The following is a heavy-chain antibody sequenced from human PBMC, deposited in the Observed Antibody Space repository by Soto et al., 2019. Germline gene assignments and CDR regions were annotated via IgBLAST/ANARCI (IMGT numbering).Heavy chain of an antibody. CDR1: GGTFSSYA. J-gene: IGHJ4*02. CDR3: ARRGIVGATGPFDY. V-gene: IGHV1-69*06. CDR2: IIPIFGTA. D-gene: IGHD1-26*01. Sequence: SVKVSCKASGGTFSSYAISWVRQAPGQGLEWMGGIIPIFGTANYAQKFQGRVTITADKSTSTAYMELSSLRSEDTAVYYCARRGIVGATGPFDYWGQGTLVTVS.